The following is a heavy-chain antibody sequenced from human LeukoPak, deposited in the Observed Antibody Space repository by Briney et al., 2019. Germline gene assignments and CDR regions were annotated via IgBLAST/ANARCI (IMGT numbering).Heavy chain of an antibody. J-gene: IGHJ4*02. CDR2: IFRGDSET. CDR1: GYSFTSYW. Sequence: PGESLKISCKGSGYSFTSYWIGWVRQMPGKGLEWMGIIFRGDSETRYSPSFQGQVTISADKSAGTAYLQWSSLKAADTAMYYCASGRGGNYLSFDYWGQGTLVTVSS. CDR3: ASGRGGNYLSFDY. V-gene: IGHV5-51*01. D-gene: IGHD1-26*01.